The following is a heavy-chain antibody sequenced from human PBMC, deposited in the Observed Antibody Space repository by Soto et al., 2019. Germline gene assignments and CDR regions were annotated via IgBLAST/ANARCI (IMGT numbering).Heavy chain of an antibody. Sequence: SETLSLTCPVSGGSIRSGGYYWSWIRQHPGKGLEWIGYIYYSGSTYYNPSLKSRVTISVDTSKNQFSLKLSSVTAADTAVYYCATSLYYWFDPWGQGTLVTVSS. J-gene: IGHJ5*02. V-gene: IGHV4-31*03. D-gene: IGHD3-16*01. CDR1: GGSIRSGGYY. CDR3: ATSLYYWFDP. CDR2: IYYSGST.